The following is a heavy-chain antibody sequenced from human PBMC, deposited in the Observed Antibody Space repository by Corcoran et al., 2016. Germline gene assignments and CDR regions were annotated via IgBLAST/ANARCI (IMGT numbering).Heavy chain of an antibody. Sequence: QVQLVQSGAEVKKPGASVKVSCKASGYTFTSYGISWVRQAPGQGLEWMGWISAYNGNTNYAQKLQGRVTMTTDTSTSTAYMELRSLRSDDKAVYYCAIDLSPPGQWLAGAFDIWGQGTMVTVSS. D-gene: IGHD6-19*01. CDR2: ISAYNGNT. CDR1: GYTFTSYG. CDR3: AIDLSPPGQWLAGAFDI. J-gene: IGHJ3*02. V-gene: IGHV1-18*01.